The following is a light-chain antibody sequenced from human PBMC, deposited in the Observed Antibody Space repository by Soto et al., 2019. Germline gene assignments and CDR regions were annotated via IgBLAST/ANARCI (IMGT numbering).Light chain of an antibody. CDR3: RAWDSSLTTGV. Sequence: QSVLTQLPSVSAAPGQRGTISCSGTNSNIGNNYVSWYQQLPGTAPKLLIYENNKRPSGIPDRFSRSKSGTSATLGITGLQTGDEADYYCRAWDSSLTTGVFGGGTKLTVL. CDR1: NSNIGNNY. CDR2: ENN. J-gene: IGLJ2*01. V-gene: IGLV1-51*02.